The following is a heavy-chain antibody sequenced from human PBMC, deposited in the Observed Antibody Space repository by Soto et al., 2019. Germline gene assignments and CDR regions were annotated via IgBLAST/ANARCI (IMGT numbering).Heavy chain of an antibody. V-gene: IGHV1-18*01. J-gene: IGHJ6*02. CDR2: ISAYNGNT. Sequence: ASVKVSCKASGYTFTSYAMHWVRQAPGQRLEWMGWISAYNGNTNYAQKLQGRVTMTTDTSTSTAYMELRSLRSDDTAVYYCARVLDIPYYYGMDVWGQGTTVTVSS. CDR3: ARVLDIPYYYGMDV. CDR1: GYTFTSYA. D-gene: IGHD2-15*01.